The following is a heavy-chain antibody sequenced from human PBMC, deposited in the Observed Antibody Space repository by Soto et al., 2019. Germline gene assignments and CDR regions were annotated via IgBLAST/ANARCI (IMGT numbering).Heavy chain of an antibody. Sequence: QVKLVQSGAEVKKPGASIKVSCKASGYSFATSGMTWVRQAPGQGLEWAGWISAYNGNSNYDQNLQDRVTMTTDTSTTTAYLELSNLRSDDSAVYYCARAGQYYDASGYANWGEGTLVTVSS. V-gene: IGHV1-18*01. D-gene: IGHD3-22*01. J-gene: IGHJ4*02. CDR1: GYSFATSG. CDR2: ISAYNGNS. CDR3: ARAGQYYDASGYAN.